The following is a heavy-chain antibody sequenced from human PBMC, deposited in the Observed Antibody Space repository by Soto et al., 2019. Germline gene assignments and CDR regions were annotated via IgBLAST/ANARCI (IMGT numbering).Heavy chain of an antibody. CDR2: ISYDGSNT. Sequence: GGSLRLSCAASGFTFSSYGIHWVRQAPGKGLEWVAVISYDGSNTYYADSVKGRFTISRDNSKNTLYLQMNSLRAEDTAVYYCAKYVRRFLEWLSHVDYWGQATLVTV. CDR1: GFTFSSYG. CDR3: AKYVRRFLEWLSHVDY. V-gene: IGHV3-30*18. J-gene: IGHJ4*02. D-gene: IGHD3-3*01.